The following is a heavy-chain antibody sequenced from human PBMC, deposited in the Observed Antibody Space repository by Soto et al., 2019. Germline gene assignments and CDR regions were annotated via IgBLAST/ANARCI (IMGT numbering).Heavy chain of an antibody. Sequence: ASVKVSCKASGYTFTSYAMHWVRQAPGQRLEWMGWINAGNSDTKYSQKFQGRVTMTTDTSTSTAYMELRSLRSDDTAVYYCARGVGSGSYYNQYNWFDPWGQGTLVTVSS. V-gene: IGHV1-3*01. CDR3: ARGVGSGSYYNQYNWFDP. CDR1: GYTFTSYA. J-gene: IGHJ5*02. D-gene: IGHD3-10*01. CDR2: INAGNSDT.